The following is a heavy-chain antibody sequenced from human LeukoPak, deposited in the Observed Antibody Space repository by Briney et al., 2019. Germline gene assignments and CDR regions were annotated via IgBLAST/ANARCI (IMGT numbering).Heavy chain of an antibody. Sequence: GGSLRLSCAASGFTFSNAWMSWVRQAPGKGLEWVSSITNTASYIYYADSVKGRYTISRDNAKNSLYLQMNSLRAEDTAVYYCARRYCSTTNCYAFDSWGQGTLVTVSS. CDR1: GFTFSNAW. CDR2: ITNTASYI. V-gene: IGHV3-21*01. CDR3: ARRYCSTTNCYAFDS. D-gene: IGHD2-2*01. J-gene: IGHJ4*02.